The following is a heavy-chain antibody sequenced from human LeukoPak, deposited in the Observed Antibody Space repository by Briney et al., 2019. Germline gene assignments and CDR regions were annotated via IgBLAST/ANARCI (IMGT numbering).Heavy chain of an antibody. CDR2: INPNSGGT. J-gene: IGHJ4*02. V-gene: IGHV1-2*02. CDR3: ARDGYYYDSSGYYPEFDY. Sequence: ASVKVSCKASGYTFTGYYMHWVRQAPGQGLEWMGWINPNSGGTNYAQKFQGRVTMTRDTSISTAYMELSRLRSDDTAVYYCARDGYYYDSSGYYPEFDYWGQGTLVTVSS. D-gene: IGHD3-22*01. CDR1: GYTFTGYY.